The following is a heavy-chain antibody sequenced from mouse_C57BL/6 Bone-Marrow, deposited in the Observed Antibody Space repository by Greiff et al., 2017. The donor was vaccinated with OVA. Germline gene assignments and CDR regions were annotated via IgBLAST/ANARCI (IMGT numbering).Heavy chain of an antibody. Sequence: VQLQQSGAELARPGASVKLSCKASGYTFTSYGISWVKQRTGQGLEWIGEIYPRSGNTYYNEKFKGKATLTADKSSSTAYMELRSLTSEDSSVYFCARSRARGFAYWGQGTLVTVSA. J-gene: IGHJ3*01. CDR2: IYPRSGNT. D-gene: IGHD3-3*01. V-gene: IGHV1-81*01. CDR1: GYTFTSYG. CDR3: ARSRARGFAY.